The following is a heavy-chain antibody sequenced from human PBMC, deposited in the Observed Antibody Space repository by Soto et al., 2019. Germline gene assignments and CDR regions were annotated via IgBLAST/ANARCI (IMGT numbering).Heavy chain of an antibody. CDR3: ASWKKNYDILTGYYNGDYFAY. Sequence: SETLSLTCAVYGGSFSGYYWSWIRQPPGKGLEWIGEINHSGSTNYNPSLKSRVTISVDTSKNQFSLKLSSVTAADTAVYYCASWKKNYDILTGYYNGDYFAYWGQGTLVTVSS. D-gene: IGHD3-9*01. CDR2: INHSGST. J-gene: IGHJ4*02. V-gene: IGHV4-34*01. CDR1: GGSFSGYY.